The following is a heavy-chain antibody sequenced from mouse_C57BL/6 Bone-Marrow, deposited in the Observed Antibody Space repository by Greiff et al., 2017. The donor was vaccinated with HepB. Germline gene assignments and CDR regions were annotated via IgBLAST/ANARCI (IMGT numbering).Heavy chain of an antibody. CDR2: FHPYNDDT. J-gene: IGHJ1*03. CDR3: AINYYSNYEYFDV. CDR1: GYTFTTYP. V-gene: IGHV1-47*01. Sequence: VKLQESGAELVKPGASVKMSCKASGYTFTTYPIEWMKQNHGKSLEWIGNFHPYNDDTKYNEKFKGKATLTVEKSSSTVYLELSRLTSDDSAVYYCAINYYSNYEYFDVWGTGTTVTVSS. D-gene: IGHD2-5*01.